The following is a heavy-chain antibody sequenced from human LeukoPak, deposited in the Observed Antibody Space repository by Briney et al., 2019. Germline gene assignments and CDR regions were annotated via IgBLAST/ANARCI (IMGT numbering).Heavy chain of an antibody. CDR1: GGSFSGYY. CDR2: INHSGST. Sequence: PSETLSLTCAVYGGSFSGYYWSWIRQPPGKGLEWIGEINHSGSTNYNPSLKSRVTISVDTSKNQFSLKLSSVTAADTAIYYCATDYFKYNDGSGPFEYWGQGTLVTVST. CDR3: ATDYFKYNDGSGPFEY. V-gene: IGHV4-34*01. D-gene: IGHD3-22*01. J-gene: IGHJ4*02.